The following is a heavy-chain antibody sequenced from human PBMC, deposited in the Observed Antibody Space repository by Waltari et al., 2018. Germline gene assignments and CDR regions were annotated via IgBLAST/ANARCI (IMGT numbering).Heavy chain of an antibody. V-gene: IGHV4-38-2*01. D-gene: IGHD1-26*01. J-gene: IGHJ4*02. CDR3: ARNSGNYSFLY. CDR2: IYHRGRT. CDR1: GYSICGYF. Sequence: QVQLQESGPGLLKPSETLSLTCAVSGYSICGYFWGWFRQPPGKGLEWVGRIYHRGRTYYNPSLKRRVTMSVDTSKNQFSLKLSSVTAADTAVYYCARNSGNYSFLYWGQGTLVTVSS.